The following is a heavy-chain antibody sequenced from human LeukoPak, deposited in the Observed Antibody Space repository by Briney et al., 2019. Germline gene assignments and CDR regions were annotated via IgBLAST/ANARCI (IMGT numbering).Heavy chain of an antibody. D-gene: IGHD1-26*01. CDR3: RRESGAFSPFGF. J-gene: IGHJ4*02. CDR1: GGSITTTSW. Sequence: SETLSLTWAVAGGSITTTSWGSWVRQPPGKGLEWIGEVHLSGATNYNPSLESRVSMSIDKSKNHLSLEVTSVTAADTAIYYCRRESGAFSPFGFWGQGTLLTVSS. CDR2: VHLSGAT. V-gene: IGHV4-4*02.